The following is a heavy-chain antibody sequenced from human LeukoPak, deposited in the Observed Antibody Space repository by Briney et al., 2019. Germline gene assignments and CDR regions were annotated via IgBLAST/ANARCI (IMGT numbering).Heavy chain of an antibody. V-gene: IGHV3-23*01. CDR1: GFTFSSYA. J-gene: IGHJ1*01. CDR3: AKDQATMVRSIFQH. Sequence: GGSLRLSCAASGFTFSSYAMSWVRQAPGKGLERVSAINGSGGSTYYADSVKGRFTISRDNSKNTLYLQMNSLRAEDTAVYYCAKDQATMVRSIFQHWGRGTLVTVSS. CDR2: INGSGGST. D-gene: IGHD3-10*01.